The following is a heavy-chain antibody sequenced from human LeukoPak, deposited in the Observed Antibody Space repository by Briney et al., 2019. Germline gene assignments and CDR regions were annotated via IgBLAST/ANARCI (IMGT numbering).Heavy chain of an antibody. Sequence: GGSLRLSCAASGLTFSGYEMNWVRQAPGKGLEWVSYISNRGTTIYYTDSVKGRFTISRDNAKNSLYLQMNSLRAEDTAIYYCASYIRAPFDVWGQGTMVTVSS. V-gene: IGHV3-48*03. CDR3: ASYIRAPFDV. CDR1: GLTFSGYE. D-gene: IGHD3-10*01. CDR2: ISNRGTTI. J-gene: IGHJ3*01.